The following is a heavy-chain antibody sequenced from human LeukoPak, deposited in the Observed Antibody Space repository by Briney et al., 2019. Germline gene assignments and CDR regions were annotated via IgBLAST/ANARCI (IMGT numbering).Heavy chain of an antibody. V-gene: IGHV4-39*01. CDR1: GGSISSSSYY. CDR2: IYYSGST. D-gene: IGHD6-13*01. CDR3: ARDWQQLVPYYYYGMDV. J-gene: IGHJ6*02. Sequence: SETLSLTCTVSGGSISSSSYYWGWIRQPPGTGLEWIGSIYYSGSTYYNPSLKSRVTISVDTSKNQFSLKLSSVTAADTAVYYCARDWQQLVPYYYYGMDVWGQGTTVTVSS.